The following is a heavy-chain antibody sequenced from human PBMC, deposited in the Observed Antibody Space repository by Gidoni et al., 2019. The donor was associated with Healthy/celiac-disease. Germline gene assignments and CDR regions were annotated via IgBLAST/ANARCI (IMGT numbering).Heavy chain of an antibody. CDR2: INPSGGST. CDR1: GSTFTSYY. Sequence: QVQLVQSGAEVKKPGASVKVSCRASGSTFTSYYMHWVRQAPGQGLEWMGIINPSGGSTSYAQKFRGRVTMTRDTSTSTVYVELSSLRSEDTAVYYCARDRDGYNYAYGMDVWGQGTTVTVSS. V-gene: IGHV1-46*01. D-gene: IGHD5-12*01. J-gene: IGHJ6*02. CDR3: ARDRDGYNYAYGMDV.